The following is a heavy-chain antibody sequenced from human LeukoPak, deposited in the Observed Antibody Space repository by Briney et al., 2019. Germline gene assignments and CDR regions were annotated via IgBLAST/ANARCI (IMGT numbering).Heavy chain of an antibody. Sequence: GGSLRLSCAASGFTFSSYGMNWVRQAPGKGLEWVSYISSSSNIMNYADSVKGRFTTSRDNAKNSLYLQMNSLRVEDTAVYYCARDLDYWGQGTLVTVSS. CDR3: ARDLDY. CDR2: ISSSSNIM. V-gene: IGHV3-48*01. J-gene: IGHJ4*02. CDR1: GFTFSSYG.